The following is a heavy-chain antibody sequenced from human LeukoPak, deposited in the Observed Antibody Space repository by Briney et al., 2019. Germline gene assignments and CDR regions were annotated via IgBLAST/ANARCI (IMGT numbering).Heavy chain of an antibody. V-gene: IGHV3-23*01. J-gene: IGHJ4*02. CDR1: GFTFSSYA. D-gene: IGHD5-18*01. CDR3: AKVSRGYRPTPPPYYFDY. Sequence: PGGSLRLSCAASGFTFSSYAMSWVRQAPGKGLEWVSAISGSGGSTYYADSVKGRFTISRDNSKNTLSLQMSSLRAEDTAVYYCAKVSRGYRPTPPPYYFDYWGQGTLVTVSS. CDR2: ISGSGGST.